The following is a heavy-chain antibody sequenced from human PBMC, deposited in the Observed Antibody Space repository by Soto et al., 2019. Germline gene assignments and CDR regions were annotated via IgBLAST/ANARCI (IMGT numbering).Heavy chain of an antibody. D-gene: IGHD5-12*01. CDR3: ARLRSGYDLFGRSLYYYYGMDV. Sequence: LRLSCAASGFTFSSYWMSWVRQAPGKGLEWVANIKQDGSEKYYVDSVKGRFTISRDNAKNSLYLQMNSLRAEDTAVYYCARLRSGYDLFGRSLYYYYGMDVWGQGTTVTV. CDR2: IKQDGSEK. V-gene: IGHV3-7*03. CDR1: GFTFSSYW. J-gene: IGHJ6*02.